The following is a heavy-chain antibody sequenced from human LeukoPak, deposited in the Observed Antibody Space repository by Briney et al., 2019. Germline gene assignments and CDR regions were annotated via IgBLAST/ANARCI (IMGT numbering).Heavy chain of an antibody. CDR1: GYTFTAYY. CDR2: IIPIFGTP. J-gene: IGHJ4*02. V-gene: IGHV1-69*05. Sequence: SVKVSCKASGYTFTAYYMHWVRQAPGQGLEWMGGIIPIFGTPNYAQKFQGRVTITTDESTSTAYMEVSSLRSEDTAVYYCAQGQGAYGYLRGLFDYWGQGTLVTVSS. CDR3: AQGQGAYGYLRGLFDY. D-gene: IGHD4-17*01.